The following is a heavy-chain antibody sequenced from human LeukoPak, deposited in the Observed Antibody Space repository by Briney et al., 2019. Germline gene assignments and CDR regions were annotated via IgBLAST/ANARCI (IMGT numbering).Heavy chain of an antibody. D-gene: IGHD4-17*01. V-gene: IGHV4-59*11. CDR3: ARDLVTVTKGFDI. CDR1: GDSFSSHY. CDR2: ISYIGTT. J-gene: IGHJ3*02. Sequence: SETLSLTCAVSGDSFSSHYWTWIRQPPGRGLEWIGYISYIGTTNYNPSLKSRVTISVDTSKNQFSLKLSSVTTADTAVYYCARDLVTVTKGFDIWGLGTMVSVSS.